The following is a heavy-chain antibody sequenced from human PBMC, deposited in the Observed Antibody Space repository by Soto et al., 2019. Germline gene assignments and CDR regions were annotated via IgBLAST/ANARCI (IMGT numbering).Heavy chain of an antibody. V-gene: IGHV3-33*01. D-gene: IGHD6-19*01. CDR2: IWYDGSNK. CDR1: GFTFSSYG. CDR3: ARDIKDSSGWYAAYYYGMDV. Sequence: GGSVRLSCAASGFTFSSYGMHWVRQAPGKGLEWVAVIWYDGSNKYYADSVKGRFTISRDNSKNTLYLQMNSLRAEDTAVYYCARDIKDSSGWYAAYYYGMDVWGQGTTVTVSS. J-gene: IGHJ6*02.